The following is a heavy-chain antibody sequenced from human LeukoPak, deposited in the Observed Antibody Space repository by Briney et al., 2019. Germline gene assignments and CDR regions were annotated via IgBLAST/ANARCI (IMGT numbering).Heavy chain of an antibody. CDR1: GGSISSGSYY. D-gene: IGHD5-18*01. CDR3: ARDRWDTAIQ. V-gene: IGHV4-61*02. Sequence: SETLSLTCTDSGGSISSGSYYWSWIRQPAGKGLEWIGRIYTSGSTNYNPSLKSRVTISVDTSKNQFSLKLSSVTAADTAVYYCARDRWDTAIQWGQGTLVTVSS. J-gene: IGHJ4*02. CDR2: IYTSGST.